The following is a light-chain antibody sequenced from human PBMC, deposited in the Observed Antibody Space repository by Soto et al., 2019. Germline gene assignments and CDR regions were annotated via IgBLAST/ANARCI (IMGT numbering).Light chain of an antibody. CDR2: DAS. CDR3: QKYESLPLT. V-gene: IGKV1-33*01. CDR1: QDINKN. Sequence: DIQMTQSPSSLSASVGDRVTITCQASQDINKNLIWYQQKPGKAPKLLIYDASDLETGVPSRFSGSGSGTGFTFTISSLQPEDFATYYCQKYESLPLTCGQGKRREIK. J-gene: IGKJ5*01.